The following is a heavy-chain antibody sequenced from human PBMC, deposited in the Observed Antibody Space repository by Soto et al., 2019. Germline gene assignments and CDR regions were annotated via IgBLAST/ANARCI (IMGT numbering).Heavy chain of an antibody. D-gene: IGHD6-25*01. V-gene: IGHV3-48*01. CDR3: ARGTIILRGSLDY. Sequence: GGSLRLSCAASGFTFNSYSMNWVRQAPGKGLEWVSYISSGSSTIYYADSVKGRFTISRDNAKNSLYLQMNSLRAEDTAVYYCARGTIILRGSLDYWGQGALVTVSS. CDR2: ISSGSSTI. CDR1: GFTFNSYS. J-gene: IGHJ4*02.